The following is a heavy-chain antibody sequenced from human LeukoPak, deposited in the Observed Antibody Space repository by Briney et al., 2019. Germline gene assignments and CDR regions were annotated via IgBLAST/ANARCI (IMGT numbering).Heavy chain of an antibody. CDR2: INPNSGGT. D-gene: IGHD3-10*01. J-gene: IGHJ4*02. Sequence: ASVKVSCKASGYTFTSYGISWVRQAPGQGLEWMGWINPNSGGTNYAQKFQGRVTMTRDTSISTAYMELSRLRSDDTAVYYCARYGSGSYYVDYWGQGTLVTVSS. CDR1: GYTFTSYG. V-gene: IGHV1-2*02. CDR3: ARYGSGSYYVDY.